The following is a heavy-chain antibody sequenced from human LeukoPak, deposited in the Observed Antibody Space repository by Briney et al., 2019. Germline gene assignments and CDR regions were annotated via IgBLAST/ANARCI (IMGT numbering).Heavy chain of an antibody. CDR1: GDSIDSYY. CDR2: VFYSGPT. Sequence: SETLSLTCTVSGDSIDSYYWSWIRQPPGEGLQWIGYVFYSGPTNYDASLKSRVAISVDRSKNQFSLKLTSVSAADTAVYYCAGRSARYFDSWGQGTPVTVSS. J-gene: IGHJ4*02. CDR3: AGRSARYFDS. D-gene: IGHD1-26*01. V-gene: IGHV4-59*01.